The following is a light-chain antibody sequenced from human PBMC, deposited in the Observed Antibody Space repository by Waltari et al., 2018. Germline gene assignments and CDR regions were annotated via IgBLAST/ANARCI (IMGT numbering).Light chain of an antibody. CDR2: EVS. V-gene: IGLV2-11*01. Sequence: HSALTQPRSVSGSPGQSFTISCTRTSRAIVSYYVVSWYQQLPGKAPQPMTFEVSKRPSGGPDRFSGSKSGNTASLTISELQAEDEADYYCCSHGGNYNYVVLGGGTKLTVL. CDR1: SRAIVSYYV. J-gene: IGLJ2*01. CDR3: CSHGGNYNYVV.